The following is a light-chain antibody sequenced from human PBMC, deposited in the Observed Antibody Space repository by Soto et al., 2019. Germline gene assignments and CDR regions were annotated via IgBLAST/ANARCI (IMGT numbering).Light chain of an antibody. Sequence: QYVLTQPPSASGTPGLRVTISCSGSSSNIGSNPVNWYQQLPGTAPKLLIYSNTQRPSGVPDRFSGSKSGTSASLAISGLQSEDEADYYCATWDDSLKGVLFGGGTKLTVL. CDR3: ATWDDSLKGVL. CDR1: SSNIGSNP. CDR2: SNT. J-gene: IGLJ2*01. V-gene: IGLV1-44*01.